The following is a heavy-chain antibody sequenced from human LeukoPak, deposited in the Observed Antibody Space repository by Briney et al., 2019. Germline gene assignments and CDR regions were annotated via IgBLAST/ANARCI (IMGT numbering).Heavy chain of an antibody. CDR3: ARVATPSRNYYYYGMDV. D-gene: IGHD2-2*01. CDR1: GYTFTSYS. CDR2: IDPSGGTT. V-gene: IGHV1-46*01. J-gene: IGHJ6*02. Sequence: ASVKVSCKPSGYTFTSYSMHWVRQAPGQGLEWMGIIDPSGGTTRYAQKFQGRVTMTRDTSTSTVYMELSSLRSEDTAVYYCARVATPSRNYYYYGMDVWGQGTTATVSS.